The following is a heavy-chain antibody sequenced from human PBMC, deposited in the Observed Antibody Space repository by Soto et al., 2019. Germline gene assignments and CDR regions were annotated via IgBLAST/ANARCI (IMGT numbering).Heavy chain of an antibody. J-gene: IGHJ6*01. CDR3: ARDRPYYYDSTAYPSHGMDV. CDR1: GYSFNTYA. V-gene: IGHV1-3*01. Sequence: VKVSCKASGYSFNTYAFHWVRQAPGQRLEWMGWINAGNGNTKYSQKFQGRVTFTRDTSASTAYMEVSSLRFEDTAIYFCARDRPYYYDSTAYPSHGMDVWGQGTTVTVS. CDR2: INAGNGNT. D-gene: IGHD3-22*01.